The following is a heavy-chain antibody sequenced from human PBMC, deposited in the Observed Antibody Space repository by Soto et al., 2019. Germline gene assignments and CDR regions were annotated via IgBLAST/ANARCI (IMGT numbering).Heavy chain of an antibody. Sequence: SETLSLTCTVSGGSISSSSYYWGWIRQPPGKGLEWIGSIYYSGSTYYNPSLKSRVTISVDTSKNQFSLKLSSVTAADTAVYYCARRYYGSGSYYDLRRNWFDPWGQGTLVTVSS. CDR3: ARRYYGSGSYYDLRRNWFDP. J-gene: IGHJ5*02. CDR2: IYYSGST. D-gene: IGHD3-10*01. V-gene: IGHV4-39*01. CDR1: GGSISSSSYY.